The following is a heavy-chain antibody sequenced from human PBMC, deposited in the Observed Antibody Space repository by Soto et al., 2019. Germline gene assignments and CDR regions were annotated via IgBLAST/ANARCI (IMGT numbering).Heavy chain of an antibody. CDR3: ARAGTPGIAAAGTRLRRGLSRWFDP. D-gene: IGHD6-13*01. V-gene: IGHV4-34*01. J-gene: IGHJ5*02. CDR1: GGSFSGYY. CDR2: INHSGST. Sequence: SETLSLTCAVYGGSFSGYYWSWIRQPPGKGLEWIGEINHSGSTNYNPSLKSRVTISVDTSKNQFSLKLSSVTAADTAVYYWARAGTPGIAAAGTRLRRGLSRWFDPWGQGTLVTVSS.